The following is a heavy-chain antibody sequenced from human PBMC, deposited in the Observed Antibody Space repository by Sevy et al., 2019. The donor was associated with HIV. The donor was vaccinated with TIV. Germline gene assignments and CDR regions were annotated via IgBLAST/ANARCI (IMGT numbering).Heavy chain of an antibody. D-gene: IGHD1-26*01. Sequence: SETLSLTCTVSGGSISSSSYYWGWIRQPPGKGLVWIGSIYYSGSTYYNPSLKSRVTISVDTSKNQFSLKLSSVTAADTAVYYYARHPKYYYYFDYWGQGTLVTVSS. CDR3: ARHPKYYYYFDY. J-gene: IGHJ4*02. V-gene: IGHV4-39*01. CDR1: GGSISSSSYY. CDR2: IYYSGST.